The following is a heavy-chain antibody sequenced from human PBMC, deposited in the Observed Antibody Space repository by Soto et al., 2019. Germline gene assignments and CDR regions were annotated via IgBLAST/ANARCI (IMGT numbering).Heavy chain of an antibody. CDR3: ARGDTYHMVVVPAANAFDI. CDR1: GYTFTSYD. Sequence: QVPLVQSGAEVKKPGASVKVSCKASGYTFTSYDINWVRQATGQGLEWMGWMNPNSGNTGYAQKFQGRVTMTRNTSISTAYMELSSLRSEDTAVYYCARGDTYHMVVVPAANAFDIWGQGTMVTVSS. V-gene: IGHV1-8*01. J-gene: IGHJ3*02. D-gene: IGHD2-2*01. CDR2: MNPNSGNT.